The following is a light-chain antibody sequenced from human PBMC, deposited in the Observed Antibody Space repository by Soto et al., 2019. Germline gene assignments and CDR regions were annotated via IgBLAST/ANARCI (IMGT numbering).Light chain of an antibody. J-gene: IGKJ1*01. V-gene: IGKV3-11*01. CDR2: DAS. Sequence: EIVLTQSPATLSLSPGERATLSCRASQSVSRYLAWYQQKPGQAPRLLIYDASNRATGIPARFSGSGSGTGFTLTISSLEPEDFAVYYCQQYGSSPRTFGQGTKVDIK. CDR3: QQYGSSPRT. CDR1: QSVSRY.